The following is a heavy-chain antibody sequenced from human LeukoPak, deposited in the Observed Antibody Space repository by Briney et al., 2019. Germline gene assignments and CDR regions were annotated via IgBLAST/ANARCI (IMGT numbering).Heavy chain of an antibody. D-gene: IGHD1-26*01. V-gene: IGHV4-31*03. CDR3: ATADWESFYFDS. J-gene: IGHJ4*02. Sequence: PSETLSLTSTVSGGSVSRGGYYWNWIRQHPGKGLEWIGFTSYSEGTYYNPSLMSRITISVDRSQNQFSLKMRDVTAADTAVYFCATADWESFYFDSWGQGALVAVSS. CDR2: TSYSEGT. CDR1: GGSVSRGGYY.